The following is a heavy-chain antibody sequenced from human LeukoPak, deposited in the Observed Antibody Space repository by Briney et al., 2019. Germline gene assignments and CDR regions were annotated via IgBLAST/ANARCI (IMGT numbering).Heavy chain of an antibody. V-gene: IGHV1-8*01. CDR3: ARGPGRSGFDY. CDR2: KNPNSGNT. Sequence: ASVKVSCKASGYTFPSYDINWVRQATGQGLEWMGWKNPNSGNTGYAQKFQGRVTMTGNTSISTAYRELSSRRSEDTAVYYCARGPGRSGFDYWGQGTLVTVSA. CDR1: GYTFPSYD. J-gene: IGHJ4*02.